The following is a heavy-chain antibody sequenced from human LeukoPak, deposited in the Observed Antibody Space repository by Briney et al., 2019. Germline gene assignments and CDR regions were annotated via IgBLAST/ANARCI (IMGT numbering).Heavy chain of an antibody. CDR3: ATWGSSSSPLPTMDV. Sequence: GASVKVSCKASGYTFTNYYMHWVRQAPGQGLEWMGIINPSGGSTSYAQNFQGRVTMARDTSTSTVYMELSSLRSGDTAVYYCATWGSSSSPLPTMDVWGQGTTVTVSS. D-gene: IGHD6-13*01. V-gene: IGHV1-46*01. CDR1: GYTFTNYY. J-gene: IGHJ6*02. CDR2: INPSGGST.